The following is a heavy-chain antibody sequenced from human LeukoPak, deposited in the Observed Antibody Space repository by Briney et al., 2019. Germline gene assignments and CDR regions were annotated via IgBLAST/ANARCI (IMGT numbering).Heavy chain of an antibody. D-gene: IGHD5-24*01. Sequence: PGGSLRLSCAASGFTFSSCAMIWVRQAPGKGMEWVSAISGGGGGTTYYADSVKGRFTISGDNSKNTLYLQMNSLRAEDTAVYYCAKEPVEMATTTYFDYWGQGTLVTVSS. CDR3: AKEPVEMATTTYFDY. CDR1: GFTFSSCA. CDR2: ISGGGGGTT. V-gene: IGHV3-23*01. J-gene: IGHJ4*02.